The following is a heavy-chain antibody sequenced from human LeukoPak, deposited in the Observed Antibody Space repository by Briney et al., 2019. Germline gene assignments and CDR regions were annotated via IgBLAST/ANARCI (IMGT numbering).Heavy chain of an antibody. J-gene: IGHJ4*02. Sequence: PGGSLRLSCAASGFTFDDYAMHWVRQGPGKGLEWVSGISWNSGSIGYADSVKGRFTISRDNAKNSLYLQMNSLRAEDTAVYYCARDYSSGWSFPGRYWGQGTLVTVSS. D-gene: IGHD6-19*01. CDR2: ISWNSGSI. V-gene: IGHV3-9*01. CDR1: GFTFDDYA. CDR3: ARDYSSGWSFPGRY.